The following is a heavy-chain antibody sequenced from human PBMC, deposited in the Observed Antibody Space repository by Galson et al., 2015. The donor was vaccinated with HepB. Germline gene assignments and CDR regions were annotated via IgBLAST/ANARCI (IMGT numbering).Heavy chain of an antibody. J-gene: IGHJ4*02. V-gene: IGHV3-9*01. CDR2: ISWNSGHI. D-gene: IGHD4-17*01. CDR1: GFTFNDYA. Sequence: SLRLSCAASGFTFNDYAIHWVRQAPGKGLEWVSGISWNSGHIRYADSVKGRFTISRDNAKNSLYLQINSLRPEDTALYYCAKDKGYGDFTPAFDYWGQGTLVTVSS. CDR3: AKDKGYGDFTPAFDY.